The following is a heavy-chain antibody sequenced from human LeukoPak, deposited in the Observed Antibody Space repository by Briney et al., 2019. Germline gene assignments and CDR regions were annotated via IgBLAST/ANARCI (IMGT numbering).Heavy chain of an antibody. CDR1: GGSISSTSSTYY. CDR2: IHYSGNT. J-gene: IGHJ4*02. CDR3: ARKGTIAPTGASHFDQ. V-gene: IGHV4-39*01. Sequence: SETLSLTCTVSGGSISSTSSTYYWNWVRQPPGKGLEWIGSIHYSGNTYFNPSLKSRVTISIDTSKNQFSVKLNSVTAADTAVYYCARKGTIAPTGASHFDQWGQRTLVTVSS. D-gene: IGHD6-13*01.